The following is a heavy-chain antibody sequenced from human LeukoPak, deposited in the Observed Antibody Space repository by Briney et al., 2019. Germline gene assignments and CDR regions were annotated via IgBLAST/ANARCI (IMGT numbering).Heavy chain of an antibody. CDR2: IIPIFGTA. J-gene: IGHJ6*02. V-gene: IGHV1-69*13. D-gene: IGHD2-2*02. CDR1: GGTFSSYA. Sequence: SVKVSCKASGGTFSSYAISWVRQAPGQGLEWMGGIIPIFGTANHAQKFQGRVTITADESTSTAYMELSSLRSEDTAVYYCARPDIVVVPAAIGYYGMDVWGQGTTVTVSS. CDR3: ARPDIVVVPAAIGYYGMDV.